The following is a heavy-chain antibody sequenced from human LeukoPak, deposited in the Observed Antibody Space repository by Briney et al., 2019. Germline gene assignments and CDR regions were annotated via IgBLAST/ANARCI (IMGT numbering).Heavy chain of an antibody. CDR3: ARDLSYYYDSSGPGAFDI. D-gene: IGHD3-22*01. J-gene: IGHJ3*02. Sequence: SETLSLTCTVSGGSISSSSYYWGWIRQPPGRGLEWIGSIYYSGSTYYNPSLKSRVTISVDTSKNQFSLKLSSVTAADTAVYYCARDLSYYYDSSGPGAFDIWGQGTMATVSS. V-gene: IGHV4-39*07. CDR2: IYYSGST. CDR1: GGSISSSSYY.